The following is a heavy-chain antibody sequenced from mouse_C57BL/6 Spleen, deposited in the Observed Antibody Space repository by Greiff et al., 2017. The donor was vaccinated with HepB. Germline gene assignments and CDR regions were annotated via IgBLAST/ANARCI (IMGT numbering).Heavy chain of an antibody. Sequence: EVQLQQPGAELVKPGASVKMSCKASGYTFTDYNMHWVKQSHGKSLEWIGYINPNNGGTSYNQKFKGKATLTVNKSSSTAYMELRSLTSEDSAVYYCARTGYYGSSPYWYFDVWGTGTTVTVSS. D-gene: IGHD1-1*01. CDR1: GYTFTDYN. V-gene: IGHV1-22*01. CDR2: INPNNGGT. CDR3: ARTGYYGSSPYWYFDV. J-gene: IGHJ1*03.